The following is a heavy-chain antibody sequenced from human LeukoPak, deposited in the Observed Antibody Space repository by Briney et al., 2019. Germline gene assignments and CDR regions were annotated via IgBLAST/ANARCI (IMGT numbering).Heavy chain of an antibody. Sequence: ASVKVSCKASGYTFTSYGISWVRQAPGQGLEWMGWISAYNGNTNYAQKLQGRVTMTTDTSTSTAYMELRSLRSNDTAVYYCARGYDILTRDGFDPWGQGTLVTVSS. D-gene: IGHD3-9*01. CDR1: GYTFTSYG. J-gene: IGHJ5*02. CDR2: ISAYNGNT. CDR3: ARGYDILTRDGFDP. V-gene: IGHV1-18*01.